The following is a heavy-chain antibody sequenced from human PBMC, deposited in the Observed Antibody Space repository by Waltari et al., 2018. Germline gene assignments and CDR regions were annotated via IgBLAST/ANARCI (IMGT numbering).Heavy chain of an antibody. D-gene: IGHD6-13*01. CDR2: IYHSGSN. J-gene: IGHJ4*02. CDR1: GYSISSGYY. Sequence: QVQLQESGPGLVKPSETLSLTCAVSGYSISSGYYWGWIRQPPGKGLEWIGSIYHSGSNYYHPSLKSRVTISVDTSKNQFSLKLSSVTAADTAVYYCARHQSSSWPRGFDYWGQGTLVTVSS. V-gene: IGHV4-38-2*01. CDR3: ARHQSSSWPRGFDY.